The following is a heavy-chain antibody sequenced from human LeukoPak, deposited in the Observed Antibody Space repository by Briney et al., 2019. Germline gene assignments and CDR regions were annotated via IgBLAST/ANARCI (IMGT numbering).Heavy chain of an antibody. CDR2: INPSGGST. V-gene: IGHV1-46*01. CDR3: ARGFTDYYDSSGYHNWFDP. Sequence: ASVKVSCKASGYTFTSYYMHWVRQAPGQGLEWMGIINPSGGSTSYAQKFQGRVTMTRDTSTSTVYMELSSLRSEDTAVYYCARGFTDYYDSSGYHNWFDPWGQGTLVTVSS. D-gene: IGHD3-22*01. CDR1: GYTFTSYY. J-gene: IGHJ5*02.